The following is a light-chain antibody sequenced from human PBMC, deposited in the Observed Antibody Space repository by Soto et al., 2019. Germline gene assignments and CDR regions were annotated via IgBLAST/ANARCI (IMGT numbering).Light chain of an antibody. CDR1: SSDVGVYNY. V-gene: IGLV2-8*01. CDR3: SSYAGSNNYVV. CDR2: EVS. Sequence: QSVLTQPPSASGSPGQSVTISCTGTSSDVGVYNYVSWYQQHPGKAPKLMIYEVSKRPSGVPDRISGSKSGNTASLTVSGLQAEDEDDYYCSSYAGSNNYVVFGGGTKLTVL. J-gene: IGLJ2*01.